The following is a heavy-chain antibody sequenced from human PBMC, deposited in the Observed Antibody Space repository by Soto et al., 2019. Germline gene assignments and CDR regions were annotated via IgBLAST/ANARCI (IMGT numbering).Heavy chain of an antibody. Sequence: GESLKISCKASGYSFTHYWISWVRQVPGKGLEWMGEIAPSDSYIDYSPSFQGHDHMSVDKAPTPGYLQWGSHRAEDTAVYYCARGGTTLAYYGMDVWGQGTTVTVSS. CDR2: IAPSDSYI. D-gene: IGHD3-16*01. CDR3: ARGGTTLAYYGMDV. CDR1: GYSFTHYW. J-gene: IGHJ6*02. V-gene: IGHV5-10-1*01.